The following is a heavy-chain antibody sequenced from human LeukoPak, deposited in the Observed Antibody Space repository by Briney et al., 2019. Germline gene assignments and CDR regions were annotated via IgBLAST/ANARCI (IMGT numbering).Heavy chain of an antibody. D-gene: IGHD3-3*01. CDR3: ARGIRFLEWLSGFDY. J-gene: IGHJ4*02. CDR1: GFTFDDYG. Sequence: GGSLRLSCAPSGFTFDDYGMSWVRQVPGKGLEWVSGINWNGGSTGYADSVKGRFTISRDNAKNSLYLQMDSLRVEDTALYYCARGIRFLEWLSGFDYWGQGTLVTVSS. V-gene: IGHV3-20*04. CDR2: INWNGGST.